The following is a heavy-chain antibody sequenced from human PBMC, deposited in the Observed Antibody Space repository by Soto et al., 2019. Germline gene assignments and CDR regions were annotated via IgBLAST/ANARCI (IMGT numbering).Heavy chain of an antibody. CDR1: GFTFSGSA. Sequence: GGSLRLSCAASGFTFSGSAMHWVRPASGKGLEWVGRIRSKANSYATAYAASVKGRFTISRDDSKNTAYLQMNSLKTEYTAVYYCSTLSSGWYFDYWGQGTLVTVSS. CDR3: STLSSGWYFDY. D-gene: IGHD6-19*01. J-gene: IGHJ4*02. CDR2: IRSKANSYAT. V-gene: IGHV3-73*01.